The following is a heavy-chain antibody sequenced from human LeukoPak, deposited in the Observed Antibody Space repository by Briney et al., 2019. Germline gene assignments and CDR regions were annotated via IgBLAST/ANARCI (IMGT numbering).Heavy chain of an antibody. D-gene: IGHD6-13*01. Sequence: PGGSLRLSCAASGFTFSSYGMRWVRQAPGKGLEWVAAISYDGSNEYYADSVKGRFTISRDNSKNTLYPQMNSLRAEDTAVYYCAKDQRRTRGGSSWYVPDYWGEGSLVTVSS. CDR3: AKDQRRTRGGSSWYVPDY. CDR2: ISYDGSNE. CDR1: GFTFSSYG. J-gene: IGHJ4*02. V-gene: IGHV3-30*18.